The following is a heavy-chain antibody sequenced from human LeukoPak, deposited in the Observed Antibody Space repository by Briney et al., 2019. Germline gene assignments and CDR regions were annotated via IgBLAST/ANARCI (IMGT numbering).Heavy chain of an antibody. CDR2: IYTSAST. CDR3: ARERYCTATTCSGGDAFDI. V-gene: IGHV4-4*07. Sequence: KPSETLSLTCTVSGGSISSYYWSWIRQPAGKGLEWIGRIYTSASTNYNPSLKSRVTLSVDASKNQFSLKLTSVTAADTAVYYCARERYCTATTCSGGDAFDIWGQGTVVTVSS. D-gene: IGHD2-8*02. CDR1: GGSISSYY. J-gene: IGHJ3*02.